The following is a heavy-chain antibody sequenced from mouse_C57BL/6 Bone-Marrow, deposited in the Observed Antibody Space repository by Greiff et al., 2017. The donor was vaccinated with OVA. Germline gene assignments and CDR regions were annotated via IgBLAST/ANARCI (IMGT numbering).Heavy chain of an antibody. Sequence: EVQVVESGGGLVQPKGSLKLSCAASGFSFNTYAMNWVRQAPGKGLEWVARIRSKSNNYATYYADSVKDRFTISRDDSESMLYLQMNNLKTEDTAMYYCVSGSYYSISWFAYWGQGTLVTVSA. V-gene: IGHV10-1*01. CDR2: IRSKSNNYAT. CDR1: GFSFNTYA. D-gene: IGHD2-5*01. CDR3: VSGSYYSISWFAY. J-gene: IGHJ3*01.